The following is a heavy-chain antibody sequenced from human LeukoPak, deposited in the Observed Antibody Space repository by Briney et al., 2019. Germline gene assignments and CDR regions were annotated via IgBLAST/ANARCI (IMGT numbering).Heavy chain of an antibody. CDR2: IPYDGSNK. CDR1: GFTFSSYA. Sequence: GGSLRLSCAASGFTFSSYAMHSVRQAPGKGLGRVAVIPYDGSNKYYADSVKGRFTLSRDNSKNRLYLQMNSLRAEGTAVYYCASQMDTAMRHCGQGTLVTASS. V-gene: IGHV3-30-3*01. CDR3: ASQMDTAMRH. D-gene: IGHD5-18*01. J-gene: IGHJ4*02.